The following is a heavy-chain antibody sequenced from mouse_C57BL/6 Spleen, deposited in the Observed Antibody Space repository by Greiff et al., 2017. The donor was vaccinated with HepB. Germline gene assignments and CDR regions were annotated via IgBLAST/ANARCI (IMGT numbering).Heavy chain of an antibody. Sequence: QVQLQQPGAELVKPGASVKLSCKASGYTFTSYWMQWVKQRPGQGLEWIGEIDPSDSYTNYNQKFKGKATLTVDTSSSTAYMQLSSLTSEDSAVYYCARWGGKDYRGQGTTLTVSS. CDR3: ARWGGKDY. D-gene: IGHD1-1*02. CDR1: GYTFTSYW. CDR2: IDPSDSYT. J-gene: IGHJ2*01. V-gene: IGHV1-50*01.